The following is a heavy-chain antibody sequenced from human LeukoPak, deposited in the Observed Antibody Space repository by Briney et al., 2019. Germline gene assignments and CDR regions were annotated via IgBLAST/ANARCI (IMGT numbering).Heavy chain of an antibody. Sequence: SETLSLTCAVYGGSFSGYYWSWIRQPPGKGLEWMGEINHSGSTNYNPSLKSRVTISVDTSKNQFSLKLSSVTAADTAVYYCATLGAQDYWGQGTLVTVSS. CDR1: GGSFSGYY. V-gene: IGHV4-34*01. CDR3: ATLGAQDY. CDR2: INHSGST. J-gene: IGHJ4*02.